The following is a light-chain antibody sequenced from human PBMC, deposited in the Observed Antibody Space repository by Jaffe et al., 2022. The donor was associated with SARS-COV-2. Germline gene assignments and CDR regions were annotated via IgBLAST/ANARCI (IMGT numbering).Light chain of an antibody. CDR1: SSDVGGYNY. CDR3: FSYAGGYTLLEV. CDR2: DVN. J-gene: IGLJ1*01. V-gene: IGLV2-11*01. Sequence: QSALTQPRSVSGSPGQSVTISCTGTSSDVGGYNYVSWYQQHPGKAPKLMIYDVNKRPSGVPNRFSGSKSGNTASLAISGLQAEDEADYYCFSYAGGYTLLEVSGSGTRVTVL.